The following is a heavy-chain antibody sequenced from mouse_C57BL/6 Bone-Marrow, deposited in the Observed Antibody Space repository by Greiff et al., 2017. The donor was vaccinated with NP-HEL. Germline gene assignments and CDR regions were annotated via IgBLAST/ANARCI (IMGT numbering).Heavy chain of an antibody. CDR1: GYTFTSYG. J-gene: IGHJ1*03. CDR2: IYPRSGNT. CDR3: ADYYGSSFYWYFDV. Sequence: QVQLQQSGAELARPGASVKLSCKASGYTFTSYGISWVKQRTGQGLEWIGEIYPRSGNTYYNEQFKGKATLTADKSSSTAYMELRSLTSEDSAVYFCADYYGSSFYWYFDVWGTGTTVTVSS. V-gene: IGHV1-81*01. D-gene: IGHD1-1*01.